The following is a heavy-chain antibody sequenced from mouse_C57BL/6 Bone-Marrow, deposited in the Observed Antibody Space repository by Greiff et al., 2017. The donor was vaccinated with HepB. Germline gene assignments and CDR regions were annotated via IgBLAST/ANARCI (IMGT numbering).Heavy chain of an antibody. V-gene: IGHV5-6*01. CDR2: ISSGGSYT. J-gene: IGHJ2*01. CDR1: GFTFSSYG. D-gene: IGHD1-1*01. CDR3: ARDPYYYGSSSPYFDY. Sequence: EVKVVESGGDLVKPGGSLKLSCAASGFTFSSYGMSWVRQTPDKRLEWVATISSGGSYTYYPDSVKGRFTISRDNAKNTLYLQMSHLKSEDTAMYYCARDPYYYGSSSPYFDYWGQGTTLTVSS.